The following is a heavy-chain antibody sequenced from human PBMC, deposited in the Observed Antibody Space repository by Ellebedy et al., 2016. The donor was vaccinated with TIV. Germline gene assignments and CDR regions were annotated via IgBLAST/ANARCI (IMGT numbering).Heavy chain of an antibody. V-gene: IGHV1-3*01. Sequence: ASVKVSCXASGYTFTSCPMHWVRQAPGQGPEWMGWIDAGNGNTAYSQKFQDRVIITRDTSASTVYMELSSLRSEDTAVYWCARDLAGNWAIDYWGQGTLVTVSS. CDR3: ARDLAGNWAIDY. J-gene: IGHJ4*02. CDR1: GYTFTSCP. D-gene: IGHD4-23*01. CDR2: IDAGNGNT.